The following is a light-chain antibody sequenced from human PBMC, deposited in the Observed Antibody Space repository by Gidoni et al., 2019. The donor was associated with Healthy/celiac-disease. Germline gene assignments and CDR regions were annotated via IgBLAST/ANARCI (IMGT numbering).Light chain of an antibody. V-gene: IGKV1-12*01. CDR1: QNIITW. CDR3: QQANSFPFT. CDR2: GAS. J-gene: IGKJ5*01. Sequence: DIQMTQSPSSVSASVGDRVTITCRASQNIITWLAWYQQKPGKAPKFLIYGASTLHGGVPSRFSGSGSGTEFTLTISSLQPEDFATYYCQQANSFPFTFGQGTRLEL.